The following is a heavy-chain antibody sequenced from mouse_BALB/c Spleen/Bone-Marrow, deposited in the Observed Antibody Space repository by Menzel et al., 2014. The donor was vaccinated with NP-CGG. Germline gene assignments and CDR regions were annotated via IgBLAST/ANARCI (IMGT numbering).Heavy chain of an antibody. CDR1: GYTFXSYW. V-gene: IGHV1-5*01. J-gene: IGHJ4*01. D-gene: IGHD1-1*01. CDR2: IYPGNSDT. CDR3: TRVITAVLATRAMDY. Sequence: EVQLQQSGTVLARPGASVKMSCKASGYTFXSYWMHWVKQRPGQGLEWIGAIYPGNSDTSYNQKFKGKAKLTAVTSTSTAHMELSSLTNEDSAVYYCTRVITAVLATRAMDYWGQGSSVTVSS.